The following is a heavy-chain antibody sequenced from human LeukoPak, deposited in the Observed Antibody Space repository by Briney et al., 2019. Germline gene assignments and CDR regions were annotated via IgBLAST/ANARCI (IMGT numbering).Heavy chain of an antibody. Sequence: SETLSLTCTVSGGSISSYYWSWIRQPPGKGLEWIGYIYYSGSTNYNPSLKSRVTISVNTSKNQFSLKLSSVTAADTAVYYCARAYGSGSPLDYWGQGTLVTVSS. V-gene: IGHV4-59*12. D-gene: IGHD3-10*01. J-gene: IGHJ4*02. CDR2: IYYSGST. CDR1: GGSISSYY. CDR3: ARAYGSGSPLDY.